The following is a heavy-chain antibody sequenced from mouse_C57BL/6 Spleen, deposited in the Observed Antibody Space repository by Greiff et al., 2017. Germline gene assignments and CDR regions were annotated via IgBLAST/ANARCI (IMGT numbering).Heavy chain of an antibody. Sequence: QVQLKQPGAELVKPGASVKVSCKASGYTFTSYWMHWVKQRPGQGLEWIGRIHPSDSDTNYNQKFKGKATLTVDKSSSTAYMQLSSLTSEDSAVYYGAISYGSSSVGPFGCWGQGTTLTVSS. CDR2: IHPSDSDT. CDR3: AISYGSSSVGPFGC. D-gene: IGHD1-1*01. V-gene: IGHV1-74*01. J-gene: IGHJ2*01. CDR1: GYTFTSYW.